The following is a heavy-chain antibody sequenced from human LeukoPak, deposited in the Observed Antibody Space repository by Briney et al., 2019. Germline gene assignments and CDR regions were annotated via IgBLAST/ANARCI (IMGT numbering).Heavy chain of an antibody. CDR1: GFTFSSYG. J-gene: IGHJ4*02. CDR3: AKDSAPAGGEDFDY. D-gene: IGHD6-13*01. Sequence: PGGSLRLSCAASGFTFSSYGMHWVRQAPGKGLEWVAVIWYDGSNKYYADSVKGRFTISRDNSKNTLYLQMNSLRAEDTAVYYCAKDSAPAGGEDFDYWGQGTLVTVSS. CDR2: IWYDGSNK. V-gene: IGHV3-33*06.